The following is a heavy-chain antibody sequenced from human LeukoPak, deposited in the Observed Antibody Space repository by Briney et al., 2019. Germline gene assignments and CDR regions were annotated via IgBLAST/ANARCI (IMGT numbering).Heavy chain of an antibody. V-gene: IGHV1-2*02. CDR2: INPNSGGT. CDR1: GYTLTGYY. Sequence: ASVKVSCKASGYTLTGYYMHWVRQAPGQGLEWMGWINPNSGGTNYAQKFQGRVTMTRDTSISTAYMELSRLRSDDTAVYYCARSPSGLGSGYGLDYWGQGTLVTASS. CDR3: ARSPSGLGSGYGLDY. D-gene: IGHD3-3*01. J-gene: IGHJ4*02.